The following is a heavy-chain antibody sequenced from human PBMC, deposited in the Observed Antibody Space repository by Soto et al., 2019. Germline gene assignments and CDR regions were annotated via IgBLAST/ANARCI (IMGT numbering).Heavy chain of an antibody. CDR1: GGPVSGDDLY. CDR3: ARGAPGSSMKSSGRYGAFDI. Sequence: SETLSLTCVVSGGPVSGDDLYWSWIRHLPGKGLEWIAYVYHSGSTHYNPSLKSRVTISVDTSKNQVSLKLSSVTAADTAVYYCARGAPGSSMKSSGRYGAFDIWGRGTMVTVSS. D-gene: IGHD3-22*01. V-gene: IGHV4-61*08. J-gene: IGHJ3*02. CDR2: VYHSGST.